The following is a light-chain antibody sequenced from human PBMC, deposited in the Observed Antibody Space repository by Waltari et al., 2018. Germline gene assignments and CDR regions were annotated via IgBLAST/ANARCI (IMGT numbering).Light chain of an antibody. CDR2: GAS. CDR3: QQYDGLVVT. CDR1: QYITCEW. Sequence: EIVLTQSPGTLSLSPGDRVILSCRASQYITCEWMTLYNQKPGQAPILLIYGASTRAPGVPDRFSGSGAGTDFTLTISRLEPDDSGVYYCQQYDGLVVTFGGGTKVEIE. V-gene: IGKV3-20*01. J-gene: IGKJ4*01.